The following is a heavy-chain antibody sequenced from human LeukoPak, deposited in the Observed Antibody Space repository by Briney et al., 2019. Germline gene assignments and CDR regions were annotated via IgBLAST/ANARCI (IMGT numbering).Heavy chain of an antibody. CDR1: GGSLSSFH. CDR2: VFYTGKA. J-gene: IGHJ4*02. Sequence: SETLSLTCTLSGGSLSSFHWSWFRQPPGKGLEWMGHVFYTGKAVYNPPLTGRVTISVDTSKDQFSLRLASVTAADTALYYCARLSRGAGAAKTFDYWGQGILVTVSS. CDR3: ARLSRGAGAAKTFDY. V-gene: IGHV4-59*08. D-gene: IGHD6-13*01.